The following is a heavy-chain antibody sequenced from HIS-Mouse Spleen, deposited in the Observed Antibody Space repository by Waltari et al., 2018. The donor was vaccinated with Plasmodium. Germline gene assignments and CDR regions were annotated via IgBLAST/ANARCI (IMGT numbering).Heavy chain of an antibody. CDR1: GYTFTGYY. CDR3: ARVLGYKAAAGTFVEYFQH. Sequence: QVQLVQSGAEVKKPGASVKVSCKASGYTFTGYYMHWVRQAPGQGLEWRGWINPKSVGTNDAQKVKGRVTMTRDTSISTAYMELSRLRSDDTAVYYCARVLGYKAAAGTFVEYFQHWGQGTLVTVSS. J-gene: IGHJ1*01. D-gene: IGHD6-13*01. V-gene: IGHV1-2*02. CDR2: INPKSVGT.